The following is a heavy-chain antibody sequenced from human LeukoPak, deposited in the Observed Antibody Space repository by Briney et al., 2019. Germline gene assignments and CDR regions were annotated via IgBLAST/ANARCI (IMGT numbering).Heavy chain of an antibody. D-gene: IGHD3-10*01. V-gene: IGHV5-51*01. CDR2: IYPGDSDA. J-gene: IGHJ4*02. Sequence: GESLKISCKGSGYSFTSYWIGWVRQMPGKGLEWMGIIYPGDSDARYSPSFQGQVTISADKSISTAYLQWSSLKASDTAMYYCARHAGSGSYYNAVDYWGQGTLVTVSS. CDR1: GYSFTSYW. CDR3: ARHAGSGSYYNAVDY.